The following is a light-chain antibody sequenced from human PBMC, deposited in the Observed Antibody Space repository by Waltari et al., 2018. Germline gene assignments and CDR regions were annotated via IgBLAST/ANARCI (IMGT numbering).Light chain of an antibody. V-gene: IGKV3-20*01. J-gene: IGKJ1*01. Sequence: PGERATLSCRASQSVSRTLAWYQQRPGQAPRLLIYGASSRATGIPDRFSGGGSGTDFSLTISRLEPEDFAVYYCQHYVRLPATFGQGTKVEIK. CDR1: QSVSRT. CDR2: GAS. CDR3: QHYVRLPAT.